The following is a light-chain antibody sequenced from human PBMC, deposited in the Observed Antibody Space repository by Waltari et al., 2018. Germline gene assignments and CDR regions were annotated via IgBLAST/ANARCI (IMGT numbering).Light chain of an antibody. CDR2: DVS. CDR1: SSDVGGYTY. V-gene: IGLV2-14*01. CDR3: CSFTSRSTWV. J-gene: IGLJ3*02. Sequence: QSALTQPASVSGSPGQSITISCTGTSSDVGGYTYVSWYQQHPGKVPKLLIFDVSNRPSGVSNRFSCSKSGNTASLTISCLQAEDESDYYCCSFTSRSTWVFGGGTKLTVL.